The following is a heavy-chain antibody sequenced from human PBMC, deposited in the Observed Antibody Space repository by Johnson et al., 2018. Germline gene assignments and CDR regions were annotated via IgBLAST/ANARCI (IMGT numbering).Heavy chain of an antibody. V-gene: IGHV1-46*01. CDR3: VGEETGGHFDY. CDR1: GYSLTNYY. Sequence: QVQLVQSGAEVKKPGASVKISCKASGYSLTNYYMHWVRQAPGQGLEWVGLINPRGDHSNYAQRFQGRLTVTRETSTNTVFMELSGLTSEDMAVYYCVGEETGGHFDYWGQGTQVTVSS. CDR2: INPRGDHS. D-gene: IGHD7-27*01. J-gene: IGHJ4*02.